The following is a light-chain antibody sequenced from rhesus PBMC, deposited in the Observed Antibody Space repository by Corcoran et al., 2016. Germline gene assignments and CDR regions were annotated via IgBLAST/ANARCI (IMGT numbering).Light chain of an antibody. V-gene: IGKV1-18*01. CDR2: AAS. CDR1: QGISSW. J-gene: IGKJ2*01. CDR3: QQGYNTPYS. Sequence: DIQMTQSPSSLSASVGDKVTITCRASQGISSWLAWYQQTPGKAPKLLIYAASSLQSGVPSRFSGSGSWTEYTLTISRLQPEDFATYYCQQGYNTPYSFGQGTKVEIK.